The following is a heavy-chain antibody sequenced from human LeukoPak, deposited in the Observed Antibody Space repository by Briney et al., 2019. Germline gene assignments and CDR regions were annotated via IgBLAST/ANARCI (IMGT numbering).Heavy chain of an antibody. CDR3: ARVSGDVVGTAYYDYYMDV. CDR1: LGTFSSYV. J-gene: IGHJ6*03. Sequence: SVKVSCMPSLGTFSSYVISWVRPAPGQGLEWMGGIILIFGTANYAQKFQGRVTITADESTSTAYMELSSLRSEDTAVYYCARVSGDVVGTAYYDYYMDVWGKGTTVTISS. CDR2: IILIFGTA. D-gene: IGHD3-22*01. V-gene: IGHV1-69*01.